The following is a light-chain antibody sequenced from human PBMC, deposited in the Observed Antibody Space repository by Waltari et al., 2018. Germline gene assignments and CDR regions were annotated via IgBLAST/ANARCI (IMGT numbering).Light chain of an antibody. CDR1: QTISNY. CDR2: SAS. J-gene: IGKJ1*01. Sequence: DIQMTQSPSSLSSSVGDRVTITCRGSQTISNYLNWYQQKPGKAPKLLIYSASTLQSGVPSRFSCSRYGTDFTLTISSLQPEDFATYYCQQSYSTQTFGQGTKVEVK. V-gene: IGKV1-39*01. CDR3: QQSYSTQT.